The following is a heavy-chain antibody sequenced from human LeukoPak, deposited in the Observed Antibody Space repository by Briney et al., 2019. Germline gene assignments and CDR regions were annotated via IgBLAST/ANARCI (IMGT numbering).Heavy chain of an antibody. CDR2: INSDGSST. J-gene: IGHJ4*02. V-gene: IGHV3-74*01. Sequence: GGSLRLSCAGSGFTFSSYWMHWVRQAPGKGLVWVSRINSDGSSTSYVDSVKGRFTISRDNAKNTLYLQMNSLRAEDTAVYYCARDPHSPGLPDYWGQGTLVTVSS. D-gene: IGHD5-18*01. CDR1: GFTFSSYW. CDR3: ARDPHSPGLPDY.